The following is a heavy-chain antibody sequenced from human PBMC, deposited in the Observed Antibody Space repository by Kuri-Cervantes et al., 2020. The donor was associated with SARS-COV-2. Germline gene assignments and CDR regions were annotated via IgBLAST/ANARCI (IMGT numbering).Heavy chain of an antibody. CDR3: ARDRRRAAAGTWSKFDY. CDR1: GYTFTGYY. D-gene: IGHD6-13*01. CDR2: INPNSGGT. Sequence: ASVKVSCKASGYTFTGYYMHWVRQAPGQGLEWMGWINPNSGGTNYAQKFQGRVTMTRDTSISTAYMELGRLRSDDTAVYYCARDRRRAAAGTWSKFDYWGQGTLVTVSS. J-gene: IGHJ4*02. V-gene: IGHV1-2*02.